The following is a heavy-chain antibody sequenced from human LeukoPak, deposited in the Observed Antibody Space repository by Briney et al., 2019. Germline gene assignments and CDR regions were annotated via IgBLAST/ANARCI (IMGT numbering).Heavy chain of an antibody. CDR3: ARIAAAGDSDY. V-gene: IGHV3-48*03. D-gene: IGHD6-13*01. CDR2: ISSSGSTI. CDR1: GFTFDDYG. J-gene: IGHJ4*02. Sequence: GGSLRLSCAASGFTFDDYGMNWVRQAPGKGLEWVSYISSSGSTIYYADSVKGRFTISRDNAKNSLYLQMNSLRAEDTAVYYCARIAAAGDSDYWGQGTLVTVSS.